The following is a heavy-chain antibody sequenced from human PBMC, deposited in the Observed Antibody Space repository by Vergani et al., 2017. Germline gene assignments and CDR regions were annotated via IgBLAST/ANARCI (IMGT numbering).Heavy chain of an antibody. J-gene: IGHJ4*02. Sequence: QVQLQESGPGLVKPSETLSLTCTVSGGSISSYYWSWIRPPPGKGLEWIGYIYYSGSTNYNPSLKSRVTISVDTSKNQFSLKLSSVTAADTAVYYCARTVLIAAAGNVDYWGQGTLVTVSA. CDR2: IYYSGST. CDR1: GGSISSYY. V-gene: IGHV4-59*01. D-gene: IGHD6-13*01. CDR3: ARTVLIAAAGNVDY.